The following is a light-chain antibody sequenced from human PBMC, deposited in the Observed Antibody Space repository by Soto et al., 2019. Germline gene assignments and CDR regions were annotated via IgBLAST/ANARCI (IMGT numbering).Light chain of an antibody. J-gene: IGKJ1*01. Sequence: EILMTQSPATLSVSPGERATPSYRASQSVSSNLAWYQQKPGQAPRLLIYGASTRATGIPARFSGSGSGTEFTLTISSLQSEDFAVYYCQQYNNWPPKTFGQGTKVDIK. CDR1: QSVSSN. V-gene: IGKV3-15*01. CDR2: GAS. CDR3: QQYNNWPPKT.